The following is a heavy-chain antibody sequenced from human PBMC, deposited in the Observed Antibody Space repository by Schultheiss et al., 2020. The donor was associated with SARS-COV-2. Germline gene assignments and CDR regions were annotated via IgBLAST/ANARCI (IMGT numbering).Heavy chain of an antibody. CDR3: TTDSDRYCTNGVCYAFDY. Sequence: GESLKISCPASGFTFSNAWMSWVRQAPGKGLEWVGRIKSKTDGGTTDYAAPVKGRFTISRDDSKNTLYLQMNSLKTEDTAVYYCTTDSDRYCTNGVCYAFDYWGQGTLVTVSS. CDR2: IKSKTDGGTT. J-gene: IGHJ4*02. CDR1: GFTFSNAW. D-gene: IGHD2-8*01. V-gene: IGHV3-15*01.